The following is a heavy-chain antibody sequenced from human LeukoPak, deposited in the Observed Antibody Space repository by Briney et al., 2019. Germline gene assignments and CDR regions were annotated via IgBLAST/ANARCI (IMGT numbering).Heavy chain of an antibody. CDR1: GGSISSGDYY. Sequence: PSQTLSLTCTVSGGSISSGDYYWSWIRQPPGQGLEWIGYIYYSGTTYYNPSLKSRLTISVDTSTNQFSLRLTSVTAADTALYFCAREGITMVRGVTNFNWFDPWGQGTLVTVSS. CDR3: AREGITMVRGVTNFNWFDP. J-gene: IGHJ5*02. D-gene: IGHD3-10*01. V-gene: IGHV4-30-4*01. CDR2: IYYSGTT.